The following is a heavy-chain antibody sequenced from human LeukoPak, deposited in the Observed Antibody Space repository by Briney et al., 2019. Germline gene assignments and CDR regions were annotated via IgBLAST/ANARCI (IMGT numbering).Heavy chain of an antibody. CDR1: GVAFPTYA. V-gene: IGHV3-23*01. D-gene: IGHD3-3*01. CDR2: IRVSDGAR. J-gene: IGHJ4*02. CDR3: ARGVRRFLVGPSPYYFDY. Sequence: GGSLRLSCVASGVAFPTYAMMWVRQVPGKGLEWVSSIRVSDGARFYADSVKGRFTISRDNSKNTLYLQMNSLRAEDTAVYYCARGVRRFLVGPSPYYFDYWGQGTLVTVSS.